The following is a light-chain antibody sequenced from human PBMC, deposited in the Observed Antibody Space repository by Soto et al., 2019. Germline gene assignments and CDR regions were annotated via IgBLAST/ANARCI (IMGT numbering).Light chain of an antibody. V-gene: IGKV1-27*01. CDR2: AAS. CDR3: QKYNSASWT. CDR1: QGISNY. J-gene: IGKJ1*01. Sequence: DIQMTQSPSSLSASVGDRVTITCRASQGISNYLAWYQQRPGKVPKLLIYAASTLQSGVPSRFSGSGSGTDFTLTISGLQPEDVATYYCQKYNSASWTFGQGTKVEIK.